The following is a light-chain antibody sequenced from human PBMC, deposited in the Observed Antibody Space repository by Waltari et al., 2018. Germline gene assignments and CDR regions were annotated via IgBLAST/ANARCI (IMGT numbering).Light chain of an antibody. CDR2: EVS. CDR3: SSYAGSNSDVV. CDR1: SSAVGGYNY. J-gene: IGLJ2*01. Sequence: HSALTQPPSASGSPGPSVTISCPRTSSAVGGYNYVSSYQQHPGKAPKLSIYEVSKRPSGVPDRFSGSKSGNTASLTVSGLQAEDEADYYCSSYAGSNSDVVFGGGTKLTVL. V-gene: IGLV2-8*01.